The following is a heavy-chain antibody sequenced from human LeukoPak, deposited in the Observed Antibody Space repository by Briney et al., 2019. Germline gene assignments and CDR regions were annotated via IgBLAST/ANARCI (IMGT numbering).Heavy chain of an antibody. CDR3: ARDSRGYNYLYFDY. D-gene: IGHD5-18*01. CDR1: GFTFDDYA. V-gene: IGHV3-9*01. Sequence: PGGSLRLSCAASGFTFDDYAMHWVRQAPGKGLEWVSGISWNSGSIGYADSVKGRFTISRDNSKNTLYLQMNSLRAEDTAVYYCARDSRGYNYLYFDYWGQGTLVTVSS. CDR2: ISWNSGSI. J-gene: IGHJ4*02.